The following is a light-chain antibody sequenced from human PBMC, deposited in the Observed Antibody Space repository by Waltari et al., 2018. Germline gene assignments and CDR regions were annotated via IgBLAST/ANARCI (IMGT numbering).Light chain of an antibody. Sequence: SYDLTQPSSVSAASGQAARITCGGDNIGSDYVHWYQQKPAQAPVLVIYTDTKQPSGIPERFSGSNSGDTPTLTINGVEAGDEADYYCQVWDSGGDHPYIFGAGTRLTVL. CDR2: TDT. CDR1: NIGSDY. J-gene: IGLJ1*01. V-gene: IGLV3-21*01. CDR3: QVWDSGGDHPYI.